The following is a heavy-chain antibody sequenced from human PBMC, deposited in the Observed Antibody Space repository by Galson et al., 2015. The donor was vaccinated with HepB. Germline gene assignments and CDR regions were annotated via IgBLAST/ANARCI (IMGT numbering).Heavy chain of an antibody. CDR1: GFTFRDLF. D-gene: IGHD3-9*01. V-gene: IGHV1-24*01. Sequence: SVKVSCKVSGFTFRDLFMHWVRQAPGKGLEWMGGFDPEDGEIIYSQKFQGRVTMTEDPSTDTGYMELTSLTSEDTAVYYCATGLNILTGTPYDDWGQGTRVTVSS. CDR3: ATGLNILTGTPYDD. CDR2: FDPEDGEI. J-gene: IGHJ4*02.